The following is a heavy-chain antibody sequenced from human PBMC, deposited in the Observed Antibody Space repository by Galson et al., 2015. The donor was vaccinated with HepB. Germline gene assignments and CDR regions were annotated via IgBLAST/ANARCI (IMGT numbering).Heavy chain of an antibody. CDR2: INHSGST. D-gene: IGHD6-19*01. CDR1: GGSFSGYY. CDR3: ARGKVLQQWLVRSNAFDI. Sequence: ETLSLTCAVYGGSFSGYYWSWIRQPPGKGLEWIGEINHSGSTNYNPSLKSRVTISVDTSKNRFSLKLSSVTAADTAVYYCARGKVLQQWLVRSNAFDIWGQGTMVTVSS. V-gene: IGHV4-34*01. J-gene: IGHJ3*02.